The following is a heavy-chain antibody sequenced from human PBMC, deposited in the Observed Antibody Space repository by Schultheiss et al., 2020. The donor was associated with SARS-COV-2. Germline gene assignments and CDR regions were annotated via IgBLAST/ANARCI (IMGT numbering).Heavy chain of an antibody. CDR3: ARWPLSGWVNNYYYGMDV. V-gene: IGHV4-4*07. CDR2: IYTSGST. J-gene: IGHJ6*02. CDR1: GGSISSYY. Sequence: SETLSLTCTVSGGSISSYYWSWIRQPAGKGLEWIGRIYTSGSTNYNPSLKSRVTISVDTSKNQFSLKLSSVTAADTAVYYCARWPLSGWVNNYYYGMDVWGQGTTVTVSS. D-gene: IGHD1/OR15-1a*01.